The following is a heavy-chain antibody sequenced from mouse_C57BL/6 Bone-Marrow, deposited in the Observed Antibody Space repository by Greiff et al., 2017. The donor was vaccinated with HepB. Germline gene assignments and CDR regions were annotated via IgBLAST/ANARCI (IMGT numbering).Heavy chain of an antibody. CDR1: GYTFTSYW. CDR2: IHPNSGST. V-gene: IGHV1-64*01. CDR3: ARESPGYYFDY. J-gene: IGHJ2*01. Sequence: QVQLQQPGAELVKPGASVKLSCKASGYTFTSYWMHWVKQRPGQGLEWIGMIHPNSGSTNYNEKFKSKATLTVDKSSSTAYMQLSSLTSEDSAVYYCARESPGYYFDYWGQGTTLTVSS.